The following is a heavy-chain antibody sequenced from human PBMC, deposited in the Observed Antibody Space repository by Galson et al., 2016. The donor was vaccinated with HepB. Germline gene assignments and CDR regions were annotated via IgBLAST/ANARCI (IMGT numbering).Heavy chain of an antibody. Sequence: SLRLSCAAAGVTFSSDWMHWGRQAPGNGLVWVSRTNSDRSSTTYPDSVKGRFTISRDHAKNTLYLQMNSLRAEDTAVYYCARAPTRYYGGNSGHLFDAWGQGTLVTVSS. D-gene: IGHD4-23*01. V-gene: IGHV3-74*01. J-gene: IGHJ4*02. CDR3: ARAPTRYYGGNSGHLFDA. CDR1: GVTFSSDW. CDR2: TNSDRSST.